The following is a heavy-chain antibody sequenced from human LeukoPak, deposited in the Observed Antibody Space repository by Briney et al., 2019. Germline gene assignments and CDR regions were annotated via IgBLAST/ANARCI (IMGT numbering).Heavy chain of an antibody. CDR1: GYTFTSYG. Sequence: ASVKVSCKASGYTFTSYGISWVRQAPGQGLEWMGWISAYNGNTNYAQKLQGGVTVTTDTSTSTAYMELRSLRSDDTAVYYCARVGGQWPDDAFDIWGQGTMVTVSS. D-gene: IGHD6-19*01. CDR2: ISAYNGNT. V-gene: IGHV1-18*04. CDR3: ARVGGQWPDDAFDI. J-gene: IGHJ3*02.